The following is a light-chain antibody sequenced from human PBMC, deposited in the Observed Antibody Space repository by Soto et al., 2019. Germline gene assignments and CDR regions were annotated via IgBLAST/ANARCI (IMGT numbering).Light chain of an antibody. CDR2: WAS. V-gene: IGKV4-1*01. Sequence: DIMMTQSPDSLSVSLGERATINCKSSQTVLYSSNNKNHLAWYQQRPGQPPKLLFSWASTRESGVPDRFSASGSGTDFTLSIGSLQAEDVAVYYCQQYYSTPRTFGQGTKVEIK. J-gene: IGKJ1*01. CDR1: QTVLYSSNNKNH. CDR3: QQYYSTPRT.